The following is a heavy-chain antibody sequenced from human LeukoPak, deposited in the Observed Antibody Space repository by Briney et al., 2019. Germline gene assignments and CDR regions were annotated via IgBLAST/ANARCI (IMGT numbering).Heavy chain of an antibody. J-gene: IGHJ4*02. Sequence: PSETLSLACTVSGGSISSSSYYWGWIRQPPGKGLEWIGNIFHSGSTYYNPSLKSRLTISLDTGNNQFSLNLRSVTAADTAVYYRARDRYYESSGILDVWGQGILVTVSS. CDR3: ARDRYYESSGILDV. V-gene: IGHV4-39*07. CDR2: IFHSGST. D-gene: IGHD3-22*01. CDR1: GGSISSSSYY.